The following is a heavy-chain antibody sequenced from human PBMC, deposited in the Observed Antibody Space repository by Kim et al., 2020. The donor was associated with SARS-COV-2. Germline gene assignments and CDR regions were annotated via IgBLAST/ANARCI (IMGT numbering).Heavy chain of an antibody. V-gene: IGHV3-30*18. CDR2: ISYDGNKK. Sequence: GGSLRLSCAASGFTFNTYGMHWVRQAPGNGLEWVAVISYDGNKKYYADSVKGRFTISRDNSKNTLYLQMNILRIEDTAVSYCAKSFIGSYSGYDYWGQGTLVTVSS. J-gene: IGHJ4*02. CDR3: AKSFIGSYSGYDY. D-gene: IGHD1-26*01. CDR1: GFTFNTYG.